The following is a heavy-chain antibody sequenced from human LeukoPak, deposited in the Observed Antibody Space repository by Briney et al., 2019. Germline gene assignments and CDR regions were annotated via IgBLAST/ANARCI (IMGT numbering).Heavy chain of an antibody. CDR1: GYTFSSYG. J-gene: IGHJ4*02. D-gene: IGHD6-6*01. CDR3: ARAPLYGSCEY. V-gene: IGHV1-18*01. Sequence: GASVKVSCKASGYTFSSYGISWVRQAPGQGLEWMGWISCYNGNTNYAQKLQGRVTTTTDTSTSTAYMELRSLRSDDTAVYYCARAPLYGSCEYWGQGTLVTVSS. CDR2: ISCYNGNT.